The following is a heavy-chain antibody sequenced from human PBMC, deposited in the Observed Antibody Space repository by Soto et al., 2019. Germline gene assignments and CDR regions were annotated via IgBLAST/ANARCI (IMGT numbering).Heavy chain of an antibody. CDR1: GFTFSSYA. Sequence: PGGSLRLSCAASGFTFSSYAMSWVRQAPGKGLEWVSAISGSGGSTYYADSVKGRFTISRDNSKNTLYLQMNSLRAEDTAVYYCAKEWVRYYYDSSGPNFDYWGQGTLLTVSS. V-gene: IGHV3-23*01. J-gene: IGHJ4*02. D-gene: IGHD3-22*01. CDR3: AKEWVRYYYDSSGPNFDY. CDR2: ISGSGGST.